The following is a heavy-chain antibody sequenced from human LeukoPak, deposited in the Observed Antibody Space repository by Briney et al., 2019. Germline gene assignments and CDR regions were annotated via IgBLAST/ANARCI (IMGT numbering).Heavy chain of an antibody. V-gene: IGHV3-20*04. CDR1: GFTFDDYG. D-gene: IGHD4-17*01. CDR2: INWNGGST. CDR3: ARGGDYGDYGNWYFDL. Sequence: GGSRRLSCAASGFTFDDYGMSWVRQAPGKGLEWVSGINWNGGSTGYADSVKGRSTISRDNAKNSLYLQMNSLRAEDTALYYCARGGDYGDYGNWYFDLWGRGTLVTVSS. J-gene: IGHJ2*01.